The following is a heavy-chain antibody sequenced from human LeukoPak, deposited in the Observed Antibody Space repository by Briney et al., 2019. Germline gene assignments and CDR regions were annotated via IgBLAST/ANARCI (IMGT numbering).Heavy chain of an antibody. D-gene: IGHD2-2*01. CDR3: AKSVRIVVVPAATPPLDY. V-gene: IGHV3-23*01. CDR2: ISGSGGST. Sequence: GGSLRLSCAASGFTFSSYAMSWLRQAPGKGLEWVSAISGSGGSTYYADSVKGRFTISRDNSKNTLYLQMNSLRAEDTAVYYCAKSVRIVVVPAATPPLDYWGQGTLVTVSS. CDR1: GFTFSSYA. J-gene: IGHJ4*02.